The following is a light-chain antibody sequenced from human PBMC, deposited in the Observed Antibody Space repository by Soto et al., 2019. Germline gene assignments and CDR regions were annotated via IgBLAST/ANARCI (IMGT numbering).Light chain of an antibody. J-gene: IGLJ2*01. V-gene: IGLV3-9*01. CDR1: NIGSKN. CDR2: RDS. CDR3: QVWDSSTVV. Sequence: SYELTQPLSVSVALGQTARITCGGNNIGSKNVHWYQQKPGQVPVLVIYRDSNRPSGIPERFSGSNSGNTATLTISRAQAGDEADYYCQVWDSSTVVFGGGTKLTVL.